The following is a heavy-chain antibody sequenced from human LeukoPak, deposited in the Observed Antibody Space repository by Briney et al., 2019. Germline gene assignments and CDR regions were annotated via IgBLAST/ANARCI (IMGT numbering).Heavy chain of an antibody. CDR3: AREATPLQGDV. CDR2: IYYSGST. D-gene: IGHD1-1*01. Sequence: SQTLSLTCTVSGGSISISSGGYYWSWIRQHPGKGLEWIGYIYYSGSTYYNPSLESRVIISLDMSKNQFSLKLSSVTAADTAVYYCAREATPLQGDVWGQGTTVTVSS. CDR1: GGSISISSGGYY. J-gene: IGHJ6*02. V-gene: IGHV4-31*03.